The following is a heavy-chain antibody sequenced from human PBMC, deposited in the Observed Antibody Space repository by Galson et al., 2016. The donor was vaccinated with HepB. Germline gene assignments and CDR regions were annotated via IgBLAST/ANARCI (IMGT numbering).Heavy chain of an antibody. CDR3: ARVSGPWVGVPAAKVYFDS. CDR1: GFTFKYHA. V-gene: IGHV3-23*01. CDR2: ISDGGTA. Sequence: SLRLSCAASGFTFKYHAMSWVRQAPGSGLEWVAVISDGGTAHYADSVKGRFTISRDNSKNTVYLQMDSPRAEDRAEYYCARVSGPWVGVPAAKVYFDSWGQGTLVTVSS. J-gene: IGHJ4*02. D-gene: IGHD2-2*01.